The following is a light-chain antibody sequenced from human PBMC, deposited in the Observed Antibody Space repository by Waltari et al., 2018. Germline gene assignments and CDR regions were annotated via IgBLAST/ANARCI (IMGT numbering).Light chain of an antibody. CDR3: QQYTNWPPTFT. Sequence: EIVMTQSPATLSVSPGERVTLSCRASQSVSSNLAWYQQKPGQAPRLLIYGASTRATGSPARFSGSGSGTEFTLTISSMQSEDFAVYYCQQYTNWPPTFTFGPGTKVDI. CDR1: QSVSSN. CDR2: GAS. J-gene: IGKJ3*01. V-gene: IGKV3-15*01.